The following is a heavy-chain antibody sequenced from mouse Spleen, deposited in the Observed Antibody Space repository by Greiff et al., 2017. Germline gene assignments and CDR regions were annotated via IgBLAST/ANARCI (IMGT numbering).Heavy chain of an antibody. CDR3: ARERSTLYYYAMDY. Sequence: VKLQESGPELVKPGASVKISCKASGYAFSSSWMNWVKQRPGKGLEWIGRIYPGDGDTNYNGKFKGKATLTADKSSSTAYMQLSSLTSEDSAVYFCARERSTLYYYAMDYWGQGTSVTVSS. CDR2: IYPGDGDT. D-gene: IGHD6-5*01. CDR1: GYAFSSSW. J-gene: IGHJ4*01. V-gene: IGHV1-82*01.